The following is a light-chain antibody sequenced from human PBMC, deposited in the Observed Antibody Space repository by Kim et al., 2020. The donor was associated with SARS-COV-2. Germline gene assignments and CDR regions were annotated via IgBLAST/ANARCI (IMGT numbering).Light chain of an antibody. J-gene: IGKJ1*01. Sequence: DIQMTQSPSSLSASVGDRVTITCRASQSITNYLNWYQQKLGKAPKVLIYAASTLQSGVPSRFSGSGSGTDFTLTISSLQPDDFATYYCQQSYTMPRTFCPGTKVYIK. CDR2: AAS. V-gene: IGKV1-39*01. CDR1: QSITNY. CDR3: QQSYTMPRT.